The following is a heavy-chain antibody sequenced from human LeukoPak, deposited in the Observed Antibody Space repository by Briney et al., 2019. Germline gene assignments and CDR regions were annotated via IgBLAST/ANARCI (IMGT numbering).Heavy chain of an antibody. J-gene: IGHJ4*02. CDR3: ARDHLLAVAGFFDY. CDR2: IYHSGST. CDR1: GYSISSGYY. V-gene: IGHV4-38-2*02. D-gene: IGHD6-19*01. Sequence: SETLSLTCAVSGYSISSGYYWGWIRQPPGKGLEWIGSIYHSGSTYYNPSLKSRVTISADTSKNQFSLKLSSVTAADTAVYYCARDHLLAVAGFFDYWGQGTLVTVSS.